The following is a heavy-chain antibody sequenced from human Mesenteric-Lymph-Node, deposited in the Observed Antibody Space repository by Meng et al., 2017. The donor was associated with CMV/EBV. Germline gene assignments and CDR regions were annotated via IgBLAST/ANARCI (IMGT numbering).Heavy chain of an antibody. CDR3: ARDPARLSGSYPDFDY. CDR1: GFTFRDYY. J-gene: IGHJ4*02. D-gene: IGHD1-26*01. Sequence: GESLKISCAASGFTFRDYYMSWIRQAPGKGLEWVSYISTSGSTIYYADSVKGRFTISRDNAKNSLYLQMNSLRAEDTAVYYCARDPARLSGSYPDFDYWGQGTLVTVSS. V-gene: IGHV3-11*04. CDR2: ISTSGSTI.